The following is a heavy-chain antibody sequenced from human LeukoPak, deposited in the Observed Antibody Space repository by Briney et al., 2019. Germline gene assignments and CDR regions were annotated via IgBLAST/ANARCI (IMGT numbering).Heavy chain of an antibody. CDR3: ARDPGPSTAAWGAFDI. D-gene: IGHD6-25*01. Sequence: GGSLRLSCAASGFTFSSYWMSWVRQAPGKGLEWVGDIKQDGSEQYYVGSVKGRFTISRDNAKNSLYLQMGSLRAEDTAVYYCARDPGPSTAAWGAFDIWGQGTMVTVFS. J-gene: IGHJ3*02. CDR1: GFTFSSYW. V-gene: IGHV3-7*01. CDR2: IKQDGSEQ.